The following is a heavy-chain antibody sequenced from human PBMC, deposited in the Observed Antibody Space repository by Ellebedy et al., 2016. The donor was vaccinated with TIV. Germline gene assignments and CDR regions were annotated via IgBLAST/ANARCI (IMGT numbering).Heavy chain of an antibody. CDR2: VSVSAGST. V-gene: IGHV3-23*01. CDR1: GFTFSGYA. J-gene: IGHJ2*01. D-gene: IGHD6-13*01. CDR3: AKVYRVHSSSWPFWYFDL. Sequence: PGGSLRLSWAATGFTFSGYAMNWVSQAPGKVLEWVSAVSVSAGSTYYADSVKGRFTTSRDNSKNTLYLQMNILRAEDTAVYYCAKVYRVHSSSWPFWYFDLWGRGTLVTVSS.